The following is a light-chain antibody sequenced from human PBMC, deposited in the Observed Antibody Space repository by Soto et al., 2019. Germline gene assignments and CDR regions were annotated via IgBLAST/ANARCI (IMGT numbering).Light chain of an antibody. CDR3: QQYNSWPAIT. CDR2: GAS. Sequence: DIVWAQCPPTLFLSPGECATLSCRASQGVISDLAWYQQKPGQTPRLVLTGASTRAPGIPARFSGFSSCTDFTLTISSLQSEDFAIYYYQQYNSWPAITFGPGTRLEIK. CDR1: QGVISD. J-gene: IGKJ5*01. V-gene: IGKV3D-15*01.